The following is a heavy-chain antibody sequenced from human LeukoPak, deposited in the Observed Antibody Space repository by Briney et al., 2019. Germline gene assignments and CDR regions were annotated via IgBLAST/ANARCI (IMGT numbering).Heavy chain of an antibody. J-gene: IGHJ6*03. CDR3: ARSLGYPEGYYYYYMDV. V-gene: IGHV1-69*05. CDR1: GGTFSSYA. CDR2: IIPIFGTA. D-gene: IGHD5-18*01. Sequence: LVKVSCKASGGTFSSYAISWVRQAPGQGLEWMGGIIPIFGTANYAQKFQGRVTITTDESTSTAYMALSSLRSEDTAVYYCARSLGYPEGYYYYYMDVWGKGTTVTVSS.